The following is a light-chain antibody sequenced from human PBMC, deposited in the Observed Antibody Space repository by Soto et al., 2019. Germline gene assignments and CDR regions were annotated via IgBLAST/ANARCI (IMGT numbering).Light chain of an antibody. J-gene: IGKJ2*01. CDR3: QQRSNWYT. CDR1: RSIGSY. CDR2: DAS. V-gene: IGKV3-11*01. Sequence: EVVLTQSPVTLSLSPGDRATLSCRASRSIGSYLAWYQQRPGQTPRLLIYDASIRATGVPARFSGSGSGAAYTLTISSLEPEDFAVYYCQQRSNWYTFGQGTKLEIK.